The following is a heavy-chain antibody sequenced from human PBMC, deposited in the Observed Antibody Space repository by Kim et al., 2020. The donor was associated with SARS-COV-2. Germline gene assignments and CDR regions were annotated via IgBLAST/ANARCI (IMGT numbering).Heavy chain of an antibody. Sequence: TYADSAKGRFTISRDNANNTLYLQMNSLRVEDTAVYYCARSSGGSIWYGDWGQGTLVTVSS. D-gene: IGHD6-13*01. CDR3: ARSSGGSIWYGD. V-gene: IGHV3-74*03. J-gene: IGHJ4*02.